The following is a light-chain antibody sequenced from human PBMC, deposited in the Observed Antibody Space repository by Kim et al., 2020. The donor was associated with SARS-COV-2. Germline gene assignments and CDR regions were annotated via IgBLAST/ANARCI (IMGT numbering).Light chain of an antibody. CDR1: QRISNF. V-gene: IGKV1-39*01. J-gene: IGKJ4*01. CDR2: AAS. Sequence: DTQMTQSPSSLSASVGDRVTITCRASQRISNFLSWYQQKSGRAPKLLIYAASSLQSGVPSRFSGSGSGTDFTLTISSLQPEDFATYYCQQYYYSALTFGGGTKLEL. CDR3: QQYYYSALT.